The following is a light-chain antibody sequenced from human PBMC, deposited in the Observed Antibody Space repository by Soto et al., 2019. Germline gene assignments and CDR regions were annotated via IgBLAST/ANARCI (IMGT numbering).Light chain of an antibody. V-gene: IGKV1-5*03. CDR2: WAS. J-gene: IGKJ4*01. Sequence: DIQLTQSPSILSASVGDRVTITCRASENIYGYLAWYQQKPGEAPKLLIYWASTLVSGVPSRFTGGESGTEFTLTISDLQPDDFATYFCQQYSAYPLTFDGVTKVDVK. CDR3: QQYSAYPLT. CDR1: ENIYGY.